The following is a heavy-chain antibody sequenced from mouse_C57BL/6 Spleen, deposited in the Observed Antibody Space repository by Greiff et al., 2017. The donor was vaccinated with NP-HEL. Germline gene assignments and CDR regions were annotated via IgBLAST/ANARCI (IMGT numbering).Heavy chain of an antibody. Sequence: GSGSTNYNEKFKGKATFTADTSSNTAYMQLSSLTTEDSAIYYCARLRYYGSWYFDVWGTGTTVTVSS. CDR2: GSGST. D-gene: IGHD1-1*01. V-gene: IGHV1-9*01. CDR3: ARLRYYGSWYFDV. J-gene: IGHJ1*03.